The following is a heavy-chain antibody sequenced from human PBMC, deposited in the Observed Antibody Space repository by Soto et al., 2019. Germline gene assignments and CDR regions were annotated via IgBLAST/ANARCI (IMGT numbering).Heavy chain of an antibody. D-gene: IGHD2-8*01. V-gene: IGHV2-5*02. Sequence: QITLKESGPTLVKPTQTLTLTCNFSGFSLSTSGVGVGWIRQPPGKALEWLALIYWDDDKRYSPSLKSRLTATKAAPYHQVVLTTTDMVPVPTATDYVSHRPVGASETGSNWFDPWGQGTLVTVSS. CDR2: IYWDDDK. J-gene: IGHJ5*02. CDR1: GFSLSTSGVG. CDR3: SHRPVGASETGSNWFDP.